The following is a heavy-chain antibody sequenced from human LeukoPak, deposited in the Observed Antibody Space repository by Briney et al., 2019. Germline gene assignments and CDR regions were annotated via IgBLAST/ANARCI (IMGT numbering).Heavy chain of an antibody. D-gene: IGHD6-19*01. V-gene: IGHV3-30*02. J-gene: IGHJ6*03. CDR3: ARSSGWYHRGPDNYYYYMDV. CDR1: GLTFSTYG. Sequence: GGSLRLSCATSGLTFSTYGMHWVRQAPGKGLEWVAFIRYDGSNKYYADSVKGRFTISRDNSKNTLYLHVNSLRAEDTAIYYCARSSGWYHRGPDNYYYYMDVWGKGTTVTVS. CDR2: IRYDGSNK.